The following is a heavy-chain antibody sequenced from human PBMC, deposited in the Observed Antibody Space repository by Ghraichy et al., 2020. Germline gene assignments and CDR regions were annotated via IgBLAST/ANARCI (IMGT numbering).Heavy chain of an antibody. D-gene: IGHD2-2*01. Sequence: ASVKVSCKASGYTFTSYDINWVRQATGQGLEWMGWMNPNSGNTGYAQKFQGRVTMTRNTSISTAYMELSSLRSEDTAVYYCGRGWGYCSSTSCPTYYYYYYGMDVWGQGTTVTVSS. J-gene: IGHJ6*02. V-gene: IGHV1-8*01. CDR2: MNPNSGNT. CDR1: GYTFTSYD. CDR3: GRGWGYCSSTSCPTYYYYYYGMDV.